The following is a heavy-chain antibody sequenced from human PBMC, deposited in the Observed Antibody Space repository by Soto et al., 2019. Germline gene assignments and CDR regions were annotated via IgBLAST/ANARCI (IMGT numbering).Heavy chain of an antibody. CDR1: GFTFSSYW. J-gene: IGHJ4*02. D-gene: IGHD5-12*01. CDR2: IKQDGSEK. CDR3: ARDGYKPDYYFDY. V-gene: IGHV3-7*03. Sequence: PGGSLRLSCAASGFTFSSYWMSWVRQAPGKGLEWVANIKQDGSEKYYVDSVKGRFTISRDNAKNSLYLQMNSLRAEDTAVYYCARDGYKPDYYFDYWGQGTLVTVSS.